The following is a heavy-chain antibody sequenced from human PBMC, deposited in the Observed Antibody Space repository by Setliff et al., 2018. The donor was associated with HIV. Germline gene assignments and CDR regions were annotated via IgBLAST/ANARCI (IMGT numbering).Heavy chain of an antibody. CDR2: MHPNSGAT. CDR1: GYTFTASY. CDR3: ARNIDMHYDFWSAYDY. D-gene: IGHD3-3*01. V-gene: IGHV1-2*02. J-gene: IGHJ4*02. Sequence: ASVKVSCKTSGYTFTASYLHWVRQAPGQGLQWMGWMHPNSGATKYAQKFRDRVTLTGDTSISTASMELSSLKSDDTAVYYCARNIDMHYDFWSAYDYWGQGALVTVSS.